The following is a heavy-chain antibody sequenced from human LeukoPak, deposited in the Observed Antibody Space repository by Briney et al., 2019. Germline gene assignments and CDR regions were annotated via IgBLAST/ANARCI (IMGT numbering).Heavy chain of an antibody. CDR2: INAGNGNT. D-gene: IGHD6-19*01. Sequence: ASVKVSCKASGYTFTSYAMHWVRQAPGQRLEWMGWINAGNGNTKYSQKFQGRVTITRDTSTSTAYMELRSLRSDDTAVYYCARDLAARGSSGYWGQGTLVTVSS. V-gene: IGHV1-3*01. J-gene: IGHJ4*02. CDR3: ARDLAARGSSGY. CDR1: GYTFTSYA.